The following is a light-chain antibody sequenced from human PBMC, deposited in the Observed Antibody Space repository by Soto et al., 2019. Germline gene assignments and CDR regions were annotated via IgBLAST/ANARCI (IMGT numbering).Light chain of an antibody. V-gene: IGKV1-5*03. CDR1: QSIDSW. CDR3: QQYNTWWT. CDR2: KAS. Sequence: EIQITQSPSTLSSSVLERFTITCRASQSIDSWLAWYQQKPGKAPKLLLYKASSLESGVPSRFSGSGSGTEFTLTISSLQPDDFATYYCQQYNTWWTFGQGTKVDIK. J-gene: IGKJ1*01.